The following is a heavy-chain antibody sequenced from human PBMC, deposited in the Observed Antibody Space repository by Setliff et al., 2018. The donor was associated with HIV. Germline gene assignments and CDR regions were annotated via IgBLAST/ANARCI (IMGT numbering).Heavy chain of an antibody. V-gene: IGHV4-39*07. J-gene: IGHJ5*02. D-gene: IGHD6-19*01. CDR2: IYYSGST. CDR1: GGSISSGGYY. CDR3: ARDRWNHGIIIAVADWFDP. Sequence: SETLSLTCTVSGGSISSGGYYWGWIRQPPGKGLEWIGSIYYSGSTYYNPSLKSRVTISVDTSKNQFSLKLSSVTAADTAVYYCARDRWNHGIIIAVADWFDPWGQGTLVTVSS.